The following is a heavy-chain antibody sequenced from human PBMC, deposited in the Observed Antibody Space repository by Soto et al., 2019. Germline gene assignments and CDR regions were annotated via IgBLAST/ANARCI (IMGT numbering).Heavy chain of an antibody. D-gene: IGHD3-22*01. Sequence: PSETLSLTCSVSGVSITSGGFHWSWIRQYPGKGLECIGYIHYSGTTHYSPSLKGRMSISVDTPKSQFSLRLASVTAADTAVYFCERVEVRRGYYLHGMDVWGQGTTVTVSS. V-gene: IGHV4-31*03. CDR2: IHYSGTT. J-gene: IGHJ6*02. CDR1: GVSITSGGFH. CDR3: ERVEVRRGYYLHGMDV.